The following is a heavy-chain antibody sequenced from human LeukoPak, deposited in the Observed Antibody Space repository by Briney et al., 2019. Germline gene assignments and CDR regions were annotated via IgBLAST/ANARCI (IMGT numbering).Heavy chain of an antibody. D-gene: IGHD3-10*01. CDR2: I. Sequence: GESLKISCKGSGYSFTSYWIGWVRQMPGKGLEWMGIIYSPSFQGQVTISADKSISTAYLQWSSLKVSDTAMYYCARSYGSGSYIDYWGQGTLVTVSS. J-gene: IGHJ4*02. V-gene: IGHV5-51*01. CDR3: ARSYGSGSYIDY. CDR1: GYSFTSYW.